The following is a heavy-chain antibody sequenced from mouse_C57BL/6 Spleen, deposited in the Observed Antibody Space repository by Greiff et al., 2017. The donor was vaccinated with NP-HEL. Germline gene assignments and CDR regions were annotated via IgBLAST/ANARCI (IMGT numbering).Heavy chain of an antibody. Sequence: VQLQQSGPELVKPGASVKISCKASGYTFTDYYMNWVKQSHGKSLEWIGDINPNNGGTSYNQKFKGKATLTVDKSSSTAYMELRSLTSEDSAVYYCARDEGDGYYEGAYWGQGTLVTVSA. CDR1: GYTFTDYY. CDR3: ARDEGDGYYEGAY. D-gene: IGHD2-3*01. V-gene: IGHV1-26*01. CDR2: INPNNGGT. J-gene: IGHJ3*01.